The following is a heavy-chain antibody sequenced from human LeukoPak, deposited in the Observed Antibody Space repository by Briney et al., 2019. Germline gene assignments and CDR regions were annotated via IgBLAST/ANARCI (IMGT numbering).Heavy chain of an antibody. CDR3: ARRGGGSITYFDY. J-gene: IGHJ4*02. Sequence: PSEILSLTCTVSDDSVSRSNYFWGWIRQPPGKGLEWIGSLYYSGSTYYNPSLESRVTISVDTSKNQFSLKLNSVTAADTAVYYCARRGGGSITYFDYWSQGTLVTVSS. V-gene: IGHV4-39*01. CDR2: LYYSGST. CDR1: DDSVSRSNYF. D-gene: IGHD3-10*01.